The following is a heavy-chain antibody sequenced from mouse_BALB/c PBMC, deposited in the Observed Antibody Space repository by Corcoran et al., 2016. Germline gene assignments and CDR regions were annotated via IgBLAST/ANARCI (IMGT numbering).Heavy chain of an antibody. J-gene: IGHJ4*01. Sequence: QVTLKESGPGILQPSQTLSLTCSFSGFSLSTSRMGVSWIRQPSGKGLEWLSHIYWDDDKRYNPSLKSRLTISKDTSRNQVFLKITSVDTADTATYYCARLTTVVAGNAMDYWGQGTSVTVSS. D-gene: IGHD1-1*01. CDR1: GFSLSTSRMG. V-gene: IGHV8-12*01. CDR3: ARLTTVVAGNAMDY. CDR2: IYWDDDK.